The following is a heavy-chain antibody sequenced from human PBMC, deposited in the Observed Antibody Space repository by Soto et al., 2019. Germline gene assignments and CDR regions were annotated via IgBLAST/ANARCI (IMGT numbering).Heavy chain of an antibody. V-gene: IGHV1-8*01. D-gene: IGHD3-3*01. J-gene: IGHJ5*02. Sequence: QVQLVQSGAEVKKPGASVKVSCKASGYTFTSYDINWVRQATGQGLEWMGWMNPNSGNTGYAQKFQGRVTMTRNTSLSTAYMELSSLRSEDTAVYYCARGPFGGLLEWLPNWFDPWGQGTLVTVSS. CDR2: MNPNSGNT. CDR1: GYTFTSYD. CDR3: ARGPFGGLLEWLPNWFDP.